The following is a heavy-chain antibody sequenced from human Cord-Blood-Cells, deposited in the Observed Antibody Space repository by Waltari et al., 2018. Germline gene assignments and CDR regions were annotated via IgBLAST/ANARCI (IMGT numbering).Heavy chain of an antibody. CDR2: IWYDGSNK. J-gene: IGHJ6*02. Sequence: QVQLVESGGGVVQPGRSLRLSCAASGFTFSSYGMHWVRQVPGKGLEWVAIIWYDGSNKYYADSVKGRFTISRDNSKNTLYLQMNSLRAEDTAVYYCARVYSSSWYYYYYGMDVWGQGP. CDR3: ARVYSSSWYYYYYGMDV. CDR1: GFTFSSYG. D-gene: IGHD6-13*01. V-gene: IGHV3-33*01.